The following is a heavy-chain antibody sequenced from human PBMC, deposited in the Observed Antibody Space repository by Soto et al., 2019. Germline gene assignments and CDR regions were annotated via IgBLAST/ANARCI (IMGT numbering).Heavy chain of an antibody. J-gene: IGHJ1*01. Sequence: EVPLVESGGGLVKPGGSLRLSCAPSGFTFSSYRMNWVRQAPGKGLEWVSSISSSSSYIYYADSVRGRFTISRDNAKTSLYLQMNSLRVEDTAVYYCARDYGSGSQFFQHWGQGTLVTVSS. CDR1: GFTFSSYR. D-gene: IGHD3-10*01. V-gene: IGHV3-21*01. CDR3: ARDYGSGSQFFQH. CDR2: ISSSSSYI.